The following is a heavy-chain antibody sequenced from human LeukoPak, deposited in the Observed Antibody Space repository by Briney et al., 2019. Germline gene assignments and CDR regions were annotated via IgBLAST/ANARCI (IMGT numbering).Heavy chain of an antibody. D-gene: IGHD4-23*01. J-gene: IGHJ4*02. Sequence: GGSLRLSCAASGFTFSNFWMHWVRQTPDKGLVWISRISRDGTTTYYADSVKGRFTISRDNAKNAVYLQMNSLRGEDMAVYYCARDRTSVGGLDYWGQGTPVTVSS. V-gene: IGHV3-74*01. CDR1: GFTFSNFW. CDR3: ARDRTSVGGLDY. CDR2: ISRDGTTT.